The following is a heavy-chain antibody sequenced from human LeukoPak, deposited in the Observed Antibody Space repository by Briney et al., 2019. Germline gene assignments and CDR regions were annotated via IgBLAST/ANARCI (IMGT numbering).Heavy chain of an antibody. CDR1: GGTFSSYT. CDR2: IIPILGIA. CDR3: ARSLTMIESLYYYYGMDV. Sequence: SVKVSCNASGGTFSSYTISWVRQAPGQGLEWMGGIIPILGIAKYAQKFQGRVRITADKSTSTAYMELSSLRSEDTAVYYCARSLTMIESLYYYYGMDVWGQGTTVTVSS. J-gene: IGHJ6*02. D-gene: IGHD3-22*01. V-gene: IGHV1-69*02.